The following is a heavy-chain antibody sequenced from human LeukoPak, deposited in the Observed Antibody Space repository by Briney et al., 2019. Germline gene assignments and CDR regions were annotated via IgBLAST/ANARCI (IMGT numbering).Heavy chain of an antibody. J-gene: IGHJ4*02. CDR3: ARPDTAMVSFDY. CDR1: GFTFSSYA. CDR2: ISYDGSNK. D-gene: IGHD5-18*01. V-gene: IGHV3-30-3*01. Sequence: PGGSLRLSCAASGFTFSSYAMHWVRQAPGKGLEWVAVISYDGSNKYYADSVKGRFTISRDNSKNTPYLQMNSLRAEDTAVYYCARPDTAMVSFDYWGQGTLVTVSS.